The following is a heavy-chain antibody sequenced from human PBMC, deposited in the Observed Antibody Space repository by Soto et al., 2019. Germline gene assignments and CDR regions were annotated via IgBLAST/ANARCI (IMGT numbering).Heavy chain of an antibody. Sequence: PGGSLRLSCSVSGFTFSKYAMHWVRQAPGKGLEYVSGITSDGASTWHADSVKDRFTISRDNSKNTLFLQMSSLRVEDTAIYFCVKGNQLLRYYFEFWGPGTLVTVSS. CDR1: GFTFSKYA. CDR2: ITSDGAST. CDR3: VKGNQLLRYYFEF. V-gene: IGHV3-64D*06. J-gene: IGHJ4*01. D-gene: IGHD2-15*01.